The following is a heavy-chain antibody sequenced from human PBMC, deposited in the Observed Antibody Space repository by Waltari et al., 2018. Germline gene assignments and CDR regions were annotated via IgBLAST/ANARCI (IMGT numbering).Heavy chain of an antibody. Sequence: EVQLLESGGGLVQPGGSLRLSCAASGFTFSSYAMSWVRQAPGKGLEWVSASSGSGGSTYYADSVKGRFTISRDNSKNTLYLQMNSLRAEDTAMYYCARLQLSGPDYWGQGTLVTVSS. D-gene: IGHD6-6*01. V-gene: IGHV3-23*01. CDR1: GFTFSSYA. J-gene: IGHJ4*02. CDR3: ARLQLSGPDY. CDR2: SSGSGGST.